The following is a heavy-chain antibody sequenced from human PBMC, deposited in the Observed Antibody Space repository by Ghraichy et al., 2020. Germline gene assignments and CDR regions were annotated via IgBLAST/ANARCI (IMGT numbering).Heavy chain of an antibody. CDR1: GFIFSGYR. Sequence: GGSLRLSCGASGFIFSGYRMNWVRQAPGKGLEWISSISHKGDITYYADSVKGRFTMSRDNSRNTVYLQMNSLRAEDTAVYYCAKVWHWAASPNSYYGMNVWGQGTSVTVSS. D-gene: IGHD7-27*01. V-gene: IGHV3-23*01. CDR2: ISHKGDIT. CDR3: AKVWHWAASPNSYYGMNV. J-gene: IGHJ6*02.